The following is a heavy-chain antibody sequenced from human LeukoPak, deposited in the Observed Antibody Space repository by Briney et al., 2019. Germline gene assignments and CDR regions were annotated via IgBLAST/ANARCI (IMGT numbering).Heavy chain of an antibody. V-gene: IGHV3-53*01. J-gene: IGHJ5*01. CDR3: ARDRVATIFTYHPMFDS. CDR2: IYSDDTT. D-gene: IGHD3-10*02. CDR1: GFTVSDNY. Sequence: GGSLRLSCAAFGFTVSDNYMNWVRQSPGKGLEWVSGIYSDDTTHYADSVKGRFTISRDNAKNTLYLQMNSLRAEDTAVYYCARDRVATIFTYHPMFDSWGPGTLVTVSS.